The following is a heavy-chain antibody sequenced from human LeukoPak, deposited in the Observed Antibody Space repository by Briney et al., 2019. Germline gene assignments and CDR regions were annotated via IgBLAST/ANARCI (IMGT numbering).Heavy chain of an antibody. Sequence: GGSLTLSCATSGFTFASYCMYWVRQVPGKGLEWVSRIKPDGSFTAHANSVKGRFIISRDNARSTVFLQMNSLRAEDTAVYYCVNYNWHSLYDSSGQGTLVTASS. CDR1: GFTFASYC. CDR2: IKPDGSFT. J-gene: IGHJ5*01. CDR3: VNYNWHSLYDS. V-gene: IGHV3-74*01. D-gene: IGHD1-7*01.